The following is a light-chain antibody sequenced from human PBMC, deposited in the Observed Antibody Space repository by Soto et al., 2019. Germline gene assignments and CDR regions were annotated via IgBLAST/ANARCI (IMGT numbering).Light chain of an antibody. J-gene: IGKJ1*01. CDR2: KAS. CDR1: QTISSW. Sequence: DIQMTQSPSTLSGSVGDRVTITCRASQTISSWLAWYQQKPGKAPKLLIDKASTLKSGVPSRFSGSGSRTEFTLTISSLRPDDFATYYCQHYNSYSEAFAQGTKVDIK. CDR3: QHYNSYSEA. V-gene: IGKV1-5*03.